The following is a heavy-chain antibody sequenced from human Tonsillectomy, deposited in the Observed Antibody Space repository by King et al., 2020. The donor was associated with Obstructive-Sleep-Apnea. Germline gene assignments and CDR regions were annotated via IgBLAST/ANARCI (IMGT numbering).Heavy chain of an antibody. CDR2: INSDGSST. V-gene: IGHV3-74*03. CDR3: ARVAFSSPHFYYCGMDV. D-gene: IGHD3-3*02. Sequence: VQLVESGGGLVQPGGSLRLSCAASGFTFSSYWMQWVRQAPGPGLVWVSRINSDGSSTTYADSVEGRFTISRDNAKNTLFLQMNILRAEDTAVYYCARVAFSSPHFYYCGMDVWGQGTTVTVSS. J-gene: IGHJ6*02. CDR1: GFTFSSYW.